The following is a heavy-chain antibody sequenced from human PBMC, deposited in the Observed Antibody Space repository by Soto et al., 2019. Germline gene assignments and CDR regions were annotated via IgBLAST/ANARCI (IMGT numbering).Heavy chain of an antibody. CDR1: GYSFTSYW. J-gene: IGHJ4*02. CDR3: ARHLYSKWELLL. CDR2: IYPRDSDA. D-gene: IGHD1-26*01. Sequence: PGESLKISCKASGYSFTSYWIGWVRQMPGKGLEWMGIIYPRDSDARYSPSFEGQVTISADNSISTAYLQWSSLKASDTAVYYCARHLYSKWELLLWGQGTLVTVSS. V-gene: IGHV5-51*01.